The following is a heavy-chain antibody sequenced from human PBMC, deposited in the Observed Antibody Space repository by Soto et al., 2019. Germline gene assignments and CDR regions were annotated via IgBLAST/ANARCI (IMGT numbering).Heavy chain of an antibody. CDR3: ARLPRGGDDFWSGYPFGPPPTKPYIDY. CDR2: IYYSGST. Sequence: PSETLSLTCTVSGGSISSSSYYWGWIRQPPGKGLEWIGSIYYSGSTYYNPSLKSRVTISVDTSKNQFSLKLSSVTAADTAVYYCARLPRGGDDFWSGYPFGPPPTKPYIDYWGQGTLVTVSS. V-gene: IGHV4-39*01. J-gene: IGHJ4*02. D-gene: IGHD3-3*01. CDR1: GGSISSSSYY.